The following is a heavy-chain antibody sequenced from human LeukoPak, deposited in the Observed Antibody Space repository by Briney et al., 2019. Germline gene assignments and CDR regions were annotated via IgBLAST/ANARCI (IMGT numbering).Heavy chain of an antibody. CDR2: TKQDGSEQ. CDR1: GFPFSGYW. V-gene: IGHV3-7*01. J-gene: IGHJ4*02. CDR3: SRSLEY. Sequence: GGSLRLSCAASGFPFSGYWMDWVRQAPGKGMEGVAHTKQDGSEQYYADSVKGRFTISRDNAKNALYLQMNSLRAEDTAVYYCSRSLEYWGQGALVTVSS.